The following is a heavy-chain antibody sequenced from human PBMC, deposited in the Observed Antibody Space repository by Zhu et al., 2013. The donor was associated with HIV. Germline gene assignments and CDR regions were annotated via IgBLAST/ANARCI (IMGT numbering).Heavy chain of an antibody. J-gene: IGHJ1*01. CDR3: ATAIAAAGMGKYFQN. CDR1: GGAFRSYS. D-gene: IGHD6-13*01. V-gene: IGHV1-69*16. Sequence: QVQLVQSEAEVKRPGSSVKVSCRVSGGAFRSYSISWVRQAPGQGLEWMGGIIPSLKTPGYAQRFQGRVTLTADETTGTAYLDMNILRLEDTAVYYCATAIAAAGMGKYFQNWGQGTLVTVSS. CDR2: IIPSLKTP.